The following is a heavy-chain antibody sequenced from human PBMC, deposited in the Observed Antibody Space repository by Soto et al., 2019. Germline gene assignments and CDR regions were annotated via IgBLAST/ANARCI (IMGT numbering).Heavy chain of an antibody. CDR3: ARDHYDSSGYGNWFDP. CDR1: GGSISSYY. Sequence: SETLSLTCTVSGGSISSYYWSWIRQPPGKGLEWIGYIYYSGSTNYNPSLKSRVTISVDTSKNQFSLKLSSVTAADTAVYYCARDHYDSSGYGNWFDPWGQGTLVTVSS. J-gene: IGHJ5*02. V-gene: IGHV4-59*01. D-gene: IGHD3-22*01. CDR2: IYYSGST.